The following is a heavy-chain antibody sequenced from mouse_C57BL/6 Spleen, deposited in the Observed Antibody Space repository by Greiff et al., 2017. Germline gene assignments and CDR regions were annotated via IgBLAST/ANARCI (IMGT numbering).Heavy chain of an antibody. V-gene: IGHV8-12*01. CDR2: IYWDDDK. CDR1: GFSLSTSGMG. Sequence: VKLVESGPGILQSSQTLSLTCSFSGFSLSTSGMGVSWIRQPSGKGLEWLAHIYWDDDKRYNPSLKSRLTISKDTSRNQVFLKITSVDTADTATYYCARGTLTTVVEGWYFDVWGTGTTVTVSS. J-gene: IGHJ1*03. CDR3: ARGTLTTVVEGWYFDV. D-gene: IGHD1-1*01.